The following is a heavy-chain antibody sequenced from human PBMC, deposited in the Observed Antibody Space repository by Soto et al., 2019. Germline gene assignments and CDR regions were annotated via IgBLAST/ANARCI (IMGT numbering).Heavy chain of an antibody. CDR3: ARAVFSSILYIDF. V-gene: IGHV4-30-2*01. CDR2: IYPSGAA. J-gene: IGHJ6*03. CDR1: GDSISSRGYT. D-gene: IGHD3-10*01. Sequence: QLQLQESGSGLVKPLQTLSLTCGISGDSISSRGYTWTWIRQPPGKGLEWIGYIYPSGAAYYNPSLTSRVTISMEPSKNRFSLNVKSATAADTAVYYCARAVFSSILYIDFWGQGTTVTVSS.